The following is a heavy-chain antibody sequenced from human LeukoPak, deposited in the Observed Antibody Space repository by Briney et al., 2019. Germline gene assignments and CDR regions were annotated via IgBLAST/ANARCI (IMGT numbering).Heavy chain of an antibody. J-gene: IGHJ6*03. Sequence: SETLSHTCTVSGDSTSSGAYYWSWIRQPAGKGLEWIGRIHSGGSTNYNPSLKSRVTISVDTSKNQFSLKLSSVTAADTAVYYCARASRPPSTVTIYYYYYMDVWGKGTTVTVSS. CDR3: ARASRPPSTVTIYYYYYMDV. D-gene: IGHD4-11*01. CDR2: IHSGGST. CDR1: GDSTSSGAYY. V-gene: IGHV4-61*02.